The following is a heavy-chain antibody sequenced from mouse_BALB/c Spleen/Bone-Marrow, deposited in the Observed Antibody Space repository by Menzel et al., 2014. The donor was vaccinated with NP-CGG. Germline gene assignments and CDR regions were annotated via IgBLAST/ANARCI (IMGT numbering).Heavy chain of an antibody. CDR1: GYTFTNYW. CDR2: IYTGGGYT. Sequence: VQLQQSGAELVRPGTSVKISCKASGYTFTNYWLGWVKQRPGHGLEWIGDIYTGGGYTNYNEKFKGKATLTADTSSSSAYMQRSSLTSEDSAVYVRASMPSYAMDYWGQETTSTFSS. J-gene: IGHJ4*01. V-gene: IGHV1-63*02. D-gene: IGHD6-5*01. CDR3: ASMPSYAMDY.